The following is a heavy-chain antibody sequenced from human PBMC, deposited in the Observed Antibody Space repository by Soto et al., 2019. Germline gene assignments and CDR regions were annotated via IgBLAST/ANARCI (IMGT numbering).Heavy chain of an antibody. D-gene: IGHD3-9*01. J-gene: IGHJ4*02. CDR2: INHSGST. CDR3: ARRTGADVLRYFDWLPNPFDY. Sequence: SETLSLTCAVYGGSFMGYYWSWIRQPPGKGLEWIGEINHSGSTNYNPSLKSRVTISVDTSKNQFSLKLSSVTAADTAVYYCARRTGADVLRYFDWLPNPFDYWGQGTLVTVSS. V-gene: IGHV4-34*01. CDR1: GGSFMGYY.